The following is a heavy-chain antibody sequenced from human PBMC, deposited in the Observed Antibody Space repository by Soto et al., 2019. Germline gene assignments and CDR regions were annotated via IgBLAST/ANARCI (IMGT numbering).Heavy chain of an antibody. CDR2: INPNSGGT. J-gene: IGHJ6*02. CDR3: ARSYCSGGSCYVDGMDV. CDR1: GYTFTGYY. D-gene: IGHD2-15*01. Sequence: ASVKVSCKASGYTFTGYYMHWVRQAPGQGLEWMGWINPNSGGTNYAQKFQGWVTMTRDTSISTAYMELSRLRSDDTAVYYCARSYCSGGSCYVDGMDVWGQGTTVTVSS. V-gene: IGHV1-2*04.